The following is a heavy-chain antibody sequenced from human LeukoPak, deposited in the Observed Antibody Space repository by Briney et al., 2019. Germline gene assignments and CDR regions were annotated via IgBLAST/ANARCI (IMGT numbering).Heavy chain of an antibody. D-gene: IGHD3-22*01. J-gene: IGHJ3*02. CDR1: GFTFSSYG. V-gene: IGHV3-30*02. CDR3: AKSNYDSSGYDAFDI. Sequence: GGSLRLSCAASGFTFSSYGMHWVRQAPGRGLEWVAFIRYDGSNKYYADSVKGRFTISRDNSKNTMYLQMNSLRAEDTAVYYCAKSNYDSSGYDAFDIWGQGTMVTVSS. CDR2: IRYDGSNK.